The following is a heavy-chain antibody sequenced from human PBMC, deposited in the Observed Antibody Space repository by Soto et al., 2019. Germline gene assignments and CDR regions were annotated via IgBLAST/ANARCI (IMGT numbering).Heavy chain of an antibody. CDR1: GGSLSSCNW. Sequence: QVQLQESGPRLVKPSGTLSLTCAVYGGSLSSCNWWSWVRQPPGKGLEWIGEIYRYGSTSYNPSLKRRVTMAVDKSKNQISLKMTSLSAADTAVYLCSGVGRPGQIDWFDPWGQGILVTVSS. J-gene: IGHJ5*02. V-gene: IGHV4-4*02. CDR3: SGVGRPGQIDWFDP. CDR2: IYRYGST. D-gene: IGHD1-26*01.